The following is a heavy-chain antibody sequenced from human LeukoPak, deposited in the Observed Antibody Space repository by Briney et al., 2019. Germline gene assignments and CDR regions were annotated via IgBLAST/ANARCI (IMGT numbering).Heavy chain of an antibody. Sequence: ASVKVSCKVSGYTLTELSMHCVRQAPGKGLEWMGGFDPEDGETIYAQKFQGRVTMTEDTSTDTAYMELSSLRSEDTAVYYCATAGGFPYYYGMDVWGQGTTVTVSS. CDR3: ATAGGFPYYYGMDV. V-gene: IGHV1-24*01. CDR1: GYTLTELS. D-gene: IGHD3-16*01. CDR2: FDPEDGET. J-gene: IGHJ6*02.